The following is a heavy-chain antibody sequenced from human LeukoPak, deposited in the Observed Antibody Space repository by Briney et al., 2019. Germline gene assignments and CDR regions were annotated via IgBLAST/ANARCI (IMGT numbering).Heavy chain of an antibody. CDR2: ISTYNGNT. CDR1: DYAFTSYG. CDR3: ARVWGVVVVATSWFDP. D-gene: IGHD2-15*01. V-gene: IGHV1-18*01. J-gene: IGHJ5*02. Sequence: GASVKVSCKASDYAFTSYGISWVRQAPGQGLERMGWISTYNGNTKYAQKLQNRVTMTTDTFTSTAYMQLRSLRSDDTAVYYCARVWGVVVVATSWFDPWGQGTQVTVSS.